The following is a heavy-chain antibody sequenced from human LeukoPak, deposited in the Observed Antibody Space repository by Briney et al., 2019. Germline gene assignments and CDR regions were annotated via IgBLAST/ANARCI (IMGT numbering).Heavy chain of an antibody. J-gene: IGHJ4*02. CDR1: GFTFSSYA. CDR2: ISSNGGST. D-gene: IGHD4-17*01. CDR3: ARDRYGDSYFDY. Sequence: GGSLRLSCAASGFTFSSYAMHWVRQAPGKGLEYVSAISSNGGSTYYADSAKGRFTISRDNSKNTLYLQMGSLRAEDMAVYYCARDRYGDSYFDYWGQGTLVTVSS. V-gene: IGHV3-64*02.